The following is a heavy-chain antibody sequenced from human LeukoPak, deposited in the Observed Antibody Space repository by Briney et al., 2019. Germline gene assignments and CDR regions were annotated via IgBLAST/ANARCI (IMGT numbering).Heavy chain of an antibody. J-gene: IGHJ4*02. D-gene: IGHD1-7*01. Sequence: ASVKVSCKASGYTFSSYDINWVRQATGQGLEWMGWMNPNSGNTGYAQKFQGRVTMTRNTSISTAYMELSSLRSEDTAVYYCARGGWDRGNYRIEFWSQGTLVTASS. CDR2: MNPNSGNT. V-gene: IGHV1-8*02. CDR3: ARGGWDRGNYRIEF. CDR1: GYTFSSYD.